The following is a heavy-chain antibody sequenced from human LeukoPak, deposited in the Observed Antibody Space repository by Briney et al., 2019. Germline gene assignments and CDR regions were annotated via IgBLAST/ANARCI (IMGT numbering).Heavy chain of an antibody. J-gene: IGHJ4*02. D-gene: IGHD6-19*01. CDR3: AREQWLVPFDY. CDR1: GFTFSSYW. CDR2: IKQDGSEK. V-gene: IGHV3-7*01. Sequence: GGSLRLSCAASGFTFSSYWMSWVRQAPGEGLEWVANIKQDGSEKYYVDSVKGRFTISRDNAKNSLYLQMNSLRAEDTAVYYCAREQWLVPFDYWGQGTLVTVSS.